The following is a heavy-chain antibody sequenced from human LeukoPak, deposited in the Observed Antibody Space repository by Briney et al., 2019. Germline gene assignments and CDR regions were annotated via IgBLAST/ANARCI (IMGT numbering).Heavy chain of an antibody. D-gene: IGHD2-2*01. J-gene: IGHJ4*02. CDR2: INPNDGDT. Sequence: GASVKVSCKASGYTLTDYYMHWVQQAPGQGFKWMGWINPNDGDTNYAQKFQGRVTMTRDTSISTAHMEVSRLRSDDTAVYYCARANFLYCSSSTCLFDYWGQGTLVTVSS. V-gene: IGHV1-2*02. CDR1: GYTLTDYY. CDR3: ARANFLYCSSSTCLFDY.